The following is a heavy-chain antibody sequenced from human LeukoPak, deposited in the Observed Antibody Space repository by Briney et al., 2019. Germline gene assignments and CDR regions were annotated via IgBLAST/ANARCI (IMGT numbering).Heavy chain of an antibody. CDR3: AREVSARDGSLGRPFDY. D-gene: IGHD5-24*01. Sequence: SETLSLTCAVYGGSFSGYYWSWIRQPPGKGLEWIGEINHSGSTNHNPSLKSRVTMSVDTSKNQFSLKLSSVTAADTAVYYCAREVSARDGSLGRPFDYWGQGTLVTVSS. J-gene: IGHJ4*02. CDR1: GGSFSGYY. V-gene: IGHV4-34*01. CDR2: INHSGST.